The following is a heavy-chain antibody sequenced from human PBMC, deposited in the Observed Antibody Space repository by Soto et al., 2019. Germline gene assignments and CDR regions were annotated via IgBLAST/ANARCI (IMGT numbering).Heavy chain of an antibody. D-gene: IGHD3-22*01. Sequence: EVQLLESGGGLVQPGGSLRLSCAASGFTFSSYAMSWVHQAPGKGLEWVSSITSSGSTYFADSVKGRFTISRDNSKNTLYLQLNSLRAEDTAVYYCTNGPLITGDSWGQGTLVTVSS. CDR2: ITSSGST. CDR1: GFTFSSYA. CDR3: TNGPLITGDS. J-gene: IGHJ5*01. V-gene: IGHV3-23*01.